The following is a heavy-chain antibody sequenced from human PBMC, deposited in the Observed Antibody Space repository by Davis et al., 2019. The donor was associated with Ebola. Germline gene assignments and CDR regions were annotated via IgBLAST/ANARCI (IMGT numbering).Heavy chain of an antibody. J-gene: IGHJ3*02. V-gene: IGHV3-7*01. Sequence: GESLKISCAASGFTFSSYWMSWVRQAPGKGLEWVANIKQDGSEKYYVDSVKGRFTISRDNAKNSLYLQMNSLRAEDTAVYYCARSGYSSGWGVLWNAFDIWGQGTMVTVSS. CDR2: IKQDGSEK. CDR1: GFTFSSYW. D-gene: IGHD6-19*01. CDR3: ARSGYSSGWGVLWNAFDI.